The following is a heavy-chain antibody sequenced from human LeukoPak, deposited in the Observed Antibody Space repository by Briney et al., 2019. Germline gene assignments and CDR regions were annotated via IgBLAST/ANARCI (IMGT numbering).Heavy chain of an antibody. D-gene: IGHD2-8*01. CDR1: GGSISSY. V-gene: IGHV4-4*07. CDR3: ARDNALWGFDP. Sequence: SETLSLTCTVSGGSISSYWSWIRQPAGKGLEWIGRIYGSGTTTYNPSLKSRVSMSIDTSKNQFSLKLMSVTAADTAVYYCARDNALWGFDPWGQGTLVTVSS. J-gene: IGHJ5*02. CDR2: IYGSGTT.